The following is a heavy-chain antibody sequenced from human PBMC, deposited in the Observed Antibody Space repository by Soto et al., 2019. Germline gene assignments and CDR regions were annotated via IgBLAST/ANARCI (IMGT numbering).Heavy chain of an antibody. CDR3: ARESEALEN. Sequence: QVQLAESGGGVVQPGRSLRLSCSASRFTFSSYAMHWVRQAAGKGPEWVSVISYDGGNKYYADSVKGRFTISRDNSKNTLYLQMNGLRAEDTAVYYCARESEALENWGQGTMVTVSS. CDR1: RFTFSSYA. D-gene: IGHD1-1*01. CDR2: ISYDGGNK. J-gene: IGHJ3*01. V-gene: IGHV3-30-3*01.